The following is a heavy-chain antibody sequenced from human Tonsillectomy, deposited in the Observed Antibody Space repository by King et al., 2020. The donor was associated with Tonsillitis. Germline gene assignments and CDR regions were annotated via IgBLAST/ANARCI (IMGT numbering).Heavy chain of an antibody. J-gene: IGHJ4*02. V-gene: IGHV3-11*01. CDR2: ISSSGSTI. D-gene: IGHD3-22*01. Sequence: QLVQSGGGLVKPGGSLRLSCAASGFTFSDYYMSWIRQAPGKGLEWVSYISSSGSTIYYADSVKGRFTISRDNAKNSLYLQMNGLRAEDTAVYYCASYDSSGYYFDYWGQGTLVTVSS. CDR3: ASYDSSGYYFDY. CDR1: GFTFSDYY.